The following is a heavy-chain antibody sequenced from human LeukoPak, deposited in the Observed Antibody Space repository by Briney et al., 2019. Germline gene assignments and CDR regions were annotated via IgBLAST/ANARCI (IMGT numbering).Heavy chain of an antibody. J-gene: IGHJ3*02. CDR3: ARQGFIVVVPAAINVGGAFDI. CDR2: IYYSGST. Sequence: SETLSLTCTVSGGSISSSSYYWGWIRQPPGKGLEWIGSIYYSGSTYYNPSLKSRVTMSVDTSKNQFSLKLSSVTAADTAVYYCARQGFIVVVPAAINVGGAFDIWGQGTMVTVSS. D-gene: IGHD2-2*01. CDR1: GGSISSSSYY. V-gene: IGHV4-39*01.